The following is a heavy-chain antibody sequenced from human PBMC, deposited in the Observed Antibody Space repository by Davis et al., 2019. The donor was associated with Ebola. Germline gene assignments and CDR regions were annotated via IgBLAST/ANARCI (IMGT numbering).Heavy chain of an antibody. D-gene: IGHD2-21*01. V-gene: IGHV4-34*01. Sequence: SWVRQSPGGGLEWIGEINHIGTINYNPSLESRISISVDTSKRQFSLNLSSVTAADSALYYFARHIVVLQPARGNWFDSWGQGTLVTVSS. CDR3: ARHIVVLQPARGNWFDS. J-gene: IGHJ5*01. CDR2: INHIGTI.